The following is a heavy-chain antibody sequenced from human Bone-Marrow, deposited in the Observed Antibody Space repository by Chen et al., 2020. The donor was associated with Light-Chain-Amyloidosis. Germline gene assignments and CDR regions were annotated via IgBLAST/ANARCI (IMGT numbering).Heavy chain of an antibody. CDR2: INRRGST. CDR1: GGSISGYY. J-gene: IGHJ4*02. Sequence: QVQLQQWGAGLLKPSETLSLTCAVHGGSISGYYWNWLRQSPGKGLEWIGEINRRGSTNYNPSLKSRVTMSVDTSKNQFSLKVNSVTAADTAVYYCARGGLDHWGQGTLVTVSS. V-gene: IGHV4-34*01. CDR3: ARGGLDH.